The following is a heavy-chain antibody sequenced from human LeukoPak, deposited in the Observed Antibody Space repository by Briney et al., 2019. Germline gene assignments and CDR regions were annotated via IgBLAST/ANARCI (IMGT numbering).Heavy chain of an antibody. CDR3: AKLGGLGYCSGGSCYGYYFDY. J-gene: IGHJ4*02. Sequence: GGSLRLSCAVSGFTFSSYGMHWVRQAPGKGLEWVAFIRYDQSNKYYADSVKGRFTISRDNSKNTLYLQMNSLRAEDTAVYYCAKLGGLGYCSGGSCYGYYFDYWGQGTLVTVSS. CDR2: IRYDQSNK. D-gene: IGHD2-15*01. CDR1: GFTFSSYG. V-gene: IGHV3-30*02.